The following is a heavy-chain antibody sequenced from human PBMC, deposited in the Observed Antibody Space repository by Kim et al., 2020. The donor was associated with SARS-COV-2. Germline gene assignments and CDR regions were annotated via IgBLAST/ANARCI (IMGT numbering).Heavy chain of an antibody. Sequence: SVKVSCKASGGTFSSYAISWVRQAPGQGLEWMGGIIPIFGTANYAQKFQGRVTITADESTSTAYMELSSLRSEDTAVYYCARTLGRSNFGVVPHFDYWGQGTLVTVSS. CDR2: IIPIFGTA. CDR3: ARTLGRSNFGVVPHFDY. CDR1: GGTFSSYA. D-gene: IGHD3-3*01. J-gene: IGHJ4*02. V-gene: IGHV1-69*13.